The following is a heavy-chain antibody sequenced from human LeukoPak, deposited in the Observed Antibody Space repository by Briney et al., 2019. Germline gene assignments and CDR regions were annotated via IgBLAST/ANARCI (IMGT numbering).Heavy chain of an antibody. J-gene: IGHJ5*02. CDR1: GYTFSNYG. Sequence: GASVKVSCKASGYTFSNYGFSWVRQAPGQGLEWMGWIRAYNGDTNYAQKLQGRVTMTTDTSTSTAYMELRSLRSDDTAVYYCARDLWELSNWFDPWGQGTLVTVSS. CDR2: IRAYNGDT. V-gene: IGHV1-18*01. CDR3: ARDLWELSNWFDP. D-gene: IGHD1-26*01.